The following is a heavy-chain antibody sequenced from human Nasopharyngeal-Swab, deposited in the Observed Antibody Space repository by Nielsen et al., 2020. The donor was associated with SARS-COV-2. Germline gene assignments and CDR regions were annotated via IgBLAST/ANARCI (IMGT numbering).Heavy chain of an antibody. V-gene: IGHV3-48*03. Sequence: GGSLRLSCAASGFTFSSYEMNWVRQAPGKGLEWVSYISSSGSTIYYADSVKGRFTISRDNAKNSLYLQMNSLRAEDTAVYYCASLVVASYFDYWGQGTLVTVSS. J-gene: IGHJ4*02. CDR2: ISSSGSTI. CDR3: ASLVVASYFDY. D-gene: IGHD2-15*01. CDR1: GFTFSSYE.